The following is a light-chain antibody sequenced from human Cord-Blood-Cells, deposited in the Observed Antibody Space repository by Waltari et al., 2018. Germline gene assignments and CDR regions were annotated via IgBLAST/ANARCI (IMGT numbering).Light chain of an antibody. V-gene: IGLV2-11*01. CDR2: DVS. Sequence: QSALTQPRSVSGSPGQSVTISCTGTSSDVGGYNYVSWYQQHPGKAPKLMIYDVSKRPSGVPDLFSGSKSGNTASLTISGLQAEDEADYYCSSYTSSSRVFGGGTKLTVL. CDR3: SSYTSSSRV. J-gene: IGLJ3*02. CDR1: SSDVGGYNY.